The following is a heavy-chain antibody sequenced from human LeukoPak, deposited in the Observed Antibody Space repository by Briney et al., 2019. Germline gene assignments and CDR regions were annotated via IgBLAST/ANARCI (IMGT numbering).Heavy chain of an antibody. CDR3: TAGTGRSDFDY. CDR1: GFTFRNAW. D-gene: IGHD3/OR15-3a*01. Sequence: GGSLRLSCGVSGFTFRNAWMRWARQAPGRGLEWVGRIKRKGDDGTIDHAAPVKGRLSISRDDSKNTVYLQMNSLKSEDTAVYYCTAGTGRSDFDYWGQGTLVTVSS. CDR2: IKRKGDDGTI. J-gene: IGHJ4*02. V-gene: IGHV3-15*01.